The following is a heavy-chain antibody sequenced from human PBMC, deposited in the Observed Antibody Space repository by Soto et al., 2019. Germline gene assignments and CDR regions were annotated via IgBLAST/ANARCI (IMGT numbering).Heavy chain of an antibody. Sequence: QVQLVESGGGVVQPGRSLRLSCAASGFTFSSYGMHWVRQAPGKGLEWVAVISYHGSNKYYADSVKGRFTISRDNSKNTLYLQMNSLRAEDTAVYYCAKDKHIVVVTAPFDYWGQGTLVTVSS. D-gene: IGHD2-21*02. CDR3: AKDKHIVVVTAPFDY. CDR1: GFTFSSYG. J-gene: IGHJ4*02. CDR2: ISYHGSNK. V-gene: IGHV3-30*18.